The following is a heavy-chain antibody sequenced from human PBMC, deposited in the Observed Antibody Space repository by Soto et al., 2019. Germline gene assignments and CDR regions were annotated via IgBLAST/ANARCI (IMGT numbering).Heavy chain of an antibody. J-gene: IGHJ3*02. V-gene: IGHV3-72*01. CDR2: TRNKANSYTT. D-gene: IGHD3-10*01. Sequence: GGSLRLSCAASGFTFSDHYMDWVRQAPGKGLEWVGRTRNKANSYTTEYAASVKGRFTISRDDSKNSLYLQMNSLKTEDTAVYYCARDGRGGDAFDIWGQGTMVTVSS. CDR1: GFTFSDHY. CDR3: ARDGRGGDAFDI.